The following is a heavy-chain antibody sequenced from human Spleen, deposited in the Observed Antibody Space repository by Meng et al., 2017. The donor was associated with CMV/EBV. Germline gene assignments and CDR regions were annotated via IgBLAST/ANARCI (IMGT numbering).Heavy chain of an antibody. CDR2: INPNTGGT. V-gene: IGHV1-2*02. CDR3: ARGVGRGAYCTNTECPISFGDF. Sequence: ASVKVSCKASGYTFTAHYFHWVRQAPGQGLEWMGWINPNTGGTKYKQRFQGRVTMTRDTSISTAYMELKWLRSDDTAVYFCARGVGRGAYCTNTECPISFGDFWGQGTLVAVSS. CDR1: GYTFTAHY. D-gene: IGHD2-8*01. J-gene: IGHJ4*02.